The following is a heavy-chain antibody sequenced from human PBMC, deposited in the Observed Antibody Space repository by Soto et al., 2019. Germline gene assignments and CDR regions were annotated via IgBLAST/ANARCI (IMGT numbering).Heavy chain of an antibody. CDR1: GYTFTSYG. CDR3: ARGRYGEY. D-gene: IGHD3-10*01. J-gene: IGHJ4*02. Sequence: QVHLVQSGAEVKKPGASVKVSCKGSGYTFTSYGITVVRQAPGQGHEWRGWISAHNGNTDYAQKLQGRVTVTRNTPTSPAYMELRSLRSDDTAVYYCARGRYGEYWGQGALVTVSS. V-gene: IGHV1-18*01. CDR2: ISAHNGNT.